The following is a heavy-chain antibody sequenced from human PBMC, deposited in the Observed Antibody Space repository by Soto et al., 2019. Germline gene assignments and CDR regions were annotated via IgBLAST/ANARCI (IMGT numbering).Heavy chain of an antibody. J-gene: IGHJ4*02. CDR1: CYSISSGYY. CDR2: IYHSGST. D-gene: IGHD2-15*01. Sequence: SETLSLTCAVSCYSISSGYYWGWIRQPPGKGLEWIGSIYHSGSTYYNPSLKSRVTISVDTSKNQFSLKLRSVTAADTAVYYCARDHLRNGGNPFDYWGQGTLVTVSS. CDR3: ARDHLRNGGNPFDY. V-gene: IGHV4-38-2*02.